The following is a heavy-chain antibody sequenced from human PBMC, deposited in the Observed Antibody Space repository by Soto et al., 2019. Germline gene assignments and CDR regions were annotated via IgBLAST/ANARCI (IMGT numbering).Heavy chain of an antibody. V-gene: IGHV1-46*01. J-gene: IGHJ5*02. CDR3: AGGSGSSSGDRFDP. Sequence: ASVKVSCKASGNTFRNYYIHWVRQAPGQGLEWMGIINPSDGSSNYAQKFQGRVTMTRDTSTSTVYMELSSLRSDDTAVYYCAGGSGSSSGDRFDPWGQGTLVTVYS. CDR2: INPSDGSS. CDR1: GNTFRNYY. D-gene: IGHD3-16*01.